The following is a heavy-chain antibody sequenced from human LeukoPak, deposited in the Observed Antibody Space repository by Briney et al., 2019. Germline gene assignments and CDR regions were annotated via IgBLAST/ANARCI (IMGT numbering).Heavy chain of an antibody. Sequence: PSETLSLTCTVSGASISDSYWSWIRQPPGKGLEWIGYIYTSGGSVYNPSLLGRVSISADMSKNQFSLNVNSVAAADTAVYFCARHPIVFGGSSGAFDIWGQGAMVTVTS. V-gene: IGHV4-4*09. D-gene: IGHD3-16*01. CDR1: GASISDSY. CDR2: IYTSGGS. J-gene: IGHJ3*02. CDR3: ARHPIVFGGSSGAFDI.